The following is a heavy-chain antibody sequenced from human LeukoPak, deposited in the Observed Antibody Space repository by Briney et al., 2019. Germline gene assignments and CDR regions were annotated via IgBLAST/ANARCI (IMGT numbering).Heavy chain of an antibody. J-gene: IGHJ4*02. V-gene: IGHV3-30*03. CDR1: GFTFGDYG. Sequence: GGSLRLSCAASGFTFGDYGMHWVRQAPGKGLEWLTLLTYDGTNEYYADSVKGRFAISRDNSTNTLFLQMNSLRAEDTAVYYCARVLTMVPGVIILAYYFDYWGQGTLVTVSS. D-gene: IGHD3-10*01. CDR3: ARVLTMVPGVIILAYYFDY. CDR2: LTYDGTNE.